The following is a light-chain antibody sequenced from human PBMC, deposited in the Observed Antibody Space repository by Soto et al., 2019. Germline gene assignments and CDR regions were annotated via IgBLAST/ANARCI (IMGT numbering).Light chain of an antibody. V-gene: IGKV1-9*01. CDR2: EAS. CDR3: QQTRSYPST. CDR1: QDINSY. J-gene: IGKJ4*01. Sequence: IHLARSPSSLSSSIVYRVTITFLASQDINSYLAWYQQKPGKAPNLLIYEASILQRGVPSRFSGSNSGTDFTLTISSLQAEDFATYYCQQTRSYPSTFGGGTKVDIK.